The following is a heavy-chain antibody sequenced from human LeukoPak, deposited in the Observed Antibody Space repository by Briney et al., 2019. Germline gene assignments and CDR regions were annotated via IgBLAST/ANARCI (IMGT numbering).Heavy chain of an antibody. V-gene: IGHV3-23*01. J-gene: IGHJ4*02. CDR1: GFTFSLFA. D-gene: IGHD2-15*01. Sequence: QPGGSLRLSCAASGFTFSLFAMHWVRQAPGKGLEWVSAISGSGGATYHADADSVKGRFTISRDNSKNALYLEINNLRAEDTAVYYCAKDCSFWGQGTLVTVSS. CDR2: ISGSGGAT. CDR3: AKDCSF.